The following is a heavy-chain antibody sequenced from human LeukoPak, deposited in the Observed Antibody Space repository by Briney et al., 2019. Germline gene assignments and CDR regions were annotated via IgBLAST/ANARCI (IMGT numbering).Heavy chain of an antibody. CDR2: IIPIFGTA. V-gene: IGHV1-69*13. D-gene: IGHD6-6*01. J-gene: IGHJ6*02. CDR3: ARASIAARRSYYGMDV. Sequence: SVKVSCTASGGTFSSYAISWVRQAPGQGLEWMGGIIPIFGTANYAQKFQGRVTITADESTSTAYMELSSLRSEDTAVYYCARASIAARRSYYGMDVWGQGTTVTVSS. CDR1: GGTFSSYA.